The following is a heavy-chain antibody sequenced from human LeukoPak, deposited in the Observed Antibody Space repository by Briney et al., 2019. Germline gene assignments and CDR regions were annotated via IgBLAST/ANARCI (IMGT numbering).Heavy chain of an antibody. J-gene: IGHJ6*03. Sequence: SETLSLTCTVSGGSISSYYWSWIRQPPGKGLEWIGRIYTSGSTNYNPSLKSRVTMSVDTSKNQFSLKLSSVTAADTAVYYCARSSRIQLWLRYYYYMDVWGKGTTVTVSS. CDR2: IYTSGST. D-gene: IGHD5-18*01. CDR3: ARSSRIQLWLRYYYYMDV. V-gene: IGHV4-4*07. CDR1: GGSISSYY.